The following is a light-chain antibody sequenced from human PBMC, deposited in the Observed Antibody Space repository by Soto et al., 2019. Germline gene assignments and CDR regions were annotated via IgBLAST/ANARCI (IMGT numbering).Light chain of an antibody. J-gene: IGKJ4*01. CDR3: QQYGRSPPLI. CDR2: AAS. Sequence: EIVLTQSPGTLSLSPGERATLSCRASQSVSSNYFAWYQQKPGQAPRLLIYAASTRATVIPDRFSGSGSGTDFTLTISRQEPEDFAVYYCQQYGRSPPLIFGGGTKVEIK. V-gene: IGKV3-20*01. CDR1: QSVSSNY.